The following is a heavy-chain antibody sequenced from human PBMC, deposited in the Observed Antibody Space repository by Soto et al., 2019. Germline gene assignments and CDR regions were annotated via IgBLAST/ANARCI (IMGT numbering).Heavy chain of an antibody. J-gene: IGHJ6*02. D-gene: IGHD2-2*01. Sequence: PGESLKISCKGSGYSFTSYWIGWVRQMPGKGLEWMGIIYPGDSDTRYSPSFQGQVTISADKSISTAYLQWSSLKASDTAMYYCARRGYCSSTSCYWMDVWGQGTTVTVSS. CDR2: IYPGDSDT. CDR3: ARRGYCSSTSCYWMDV. CDR1: GYSFTSYW. V-gene: IGHV5-51*01.